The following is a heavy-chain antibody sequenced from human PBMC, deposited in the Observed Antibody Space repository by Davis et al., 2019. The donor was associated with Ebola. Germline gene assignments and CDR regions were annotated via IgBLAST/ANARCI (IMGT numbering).Heavy chain of an antibody. CDR2: IYYSGST. CDR3: ARANYDFWSGYYTGNWFDP. J-gene: IGHJ5*02. Sequence: SETLSLTCTVSGGSISSYYWSWIRQPPGKGLEWIGYIYYSGSTNYNPSLKSRVTISVDTSKNQFSLKLSSVTAADTAVYYCARANYDFWSGYYTGNWFDPWGQGTLVTVSS. CDR1: GGSISSYY. D-gene: IGHD3-3*01. V-gene: IGHV4-59*01.